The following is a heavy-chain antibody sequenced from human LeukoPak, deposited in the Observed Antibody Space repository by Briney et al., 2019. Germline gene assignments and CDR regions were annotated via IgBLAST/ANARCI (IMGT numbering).Heavy chain of an antibody. Sequence: SETLYLTCTLSGDSIKNYYWSWIRQPLGQGLEWIGYVYYTGTTSYNASLKSRVTISVETSKIQFSLTLNSVTAADTAVYHCARQSDPYYHYGLDFWGQGTTVIVSS. CDR1: GDSIKNYY. J-gene: IGHJ6*02. CDR2: VYYTGTT. V-gene: IGHV4-59*01. CDR3: ARQSDPYYHYGLDF.